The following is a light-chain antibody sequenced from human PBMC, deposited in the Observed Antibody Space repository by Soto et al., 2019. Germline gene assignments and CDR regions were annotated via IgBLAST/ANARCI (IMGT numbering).Light chain of an antibody. CDR1: QDISSN. Sequence: IVMTQSPATLSVSPGERATLSCSASQDISSNLAWYQQKPGQAPRVLIDGASTRATGIRAGFSGSGSGTEFTLTISSLQSEDFAVYYCQQYNNWLWTLGQGTKVEIK. CDR2: GAS. J-gene: IGKJ1*01. V-gene: IGKV3-15*01. CDR3: QQYNNWLWT.